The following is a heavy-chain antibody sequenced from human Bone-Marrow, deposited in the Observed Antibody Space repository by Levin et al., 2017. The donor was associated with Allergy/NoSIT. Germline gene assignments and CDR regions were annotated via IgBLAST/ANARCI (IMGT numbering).Heavy chain of an antibody. Sequence: SGGSLRLSCVASGFTFSDYLMHWVRQAPGKGLEYVSAITGNGGRTYYADSVKGRFTVSRDNSKNTLYLQMGSLRAEDMAVYYCATLNYFPSGTYPGWGLGTLVTVSS. V-gene: IGHV3-64*02. CDR3: ATLNYFPSGTYPG. CDR2: ITGNGGRT. J-gene: IGHJ4*02. CDR1: GFTFSDYL. D-gene: IGHD3-10*01.